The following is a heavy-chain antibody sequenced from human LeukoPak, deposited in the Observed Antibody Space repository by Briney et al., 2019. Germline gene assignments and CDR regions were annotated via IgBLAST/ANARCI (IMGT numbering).Heavy chain of an antibody. D-gene: IGHD6-25*01. CDR1: GFTFSIYW. J-gene: IGHJ1*01. CDR2: INSDGSST. V-gene: IGHV3-74*01. CDR3: VRGTAD. Sequence: PGGSLRLSCAASGFTFSIYWMHWVRQAPGKGLVWVSHINSDGSSTTYADSVKGRFTISRDNAKNTLYLQTNSLRAEDTALYYCVRGTADWGQGTLVTVFS.